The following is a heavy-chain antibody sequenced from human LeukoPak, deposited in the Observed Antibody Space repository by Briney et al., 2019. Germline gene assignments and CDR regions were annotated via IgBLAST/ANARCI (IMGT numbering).Heavy chain of an antibody. CDR1: GYTXTDYY. V-gene: IGHV1-2*02. CDR3: ARIAGSGSLNWFDP. Sequence: ASVKVSCKASGYTXTDYYIHWMRQAPGQGPEWMGWIYPKSGGTNSAQKFQGGVTLTRDTSISTTYMELTGLRSDDTAVYYCARIAGSGSLNWFDPWGQGTLVTVSS. CDR2: IYPKSGGT. J-gene: IGHJ5*02. D-gene: IGHD3-10*01.